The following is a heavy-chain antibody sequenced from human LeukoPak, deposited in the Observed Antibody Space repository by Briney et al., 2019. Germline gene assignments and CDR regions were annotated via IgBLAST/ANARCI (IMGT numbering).Heavy chain of an antibody. Sequence: ASVKVSCKASGYTFTGYYMNWVRQAPGQGLEWMGWINPKSGGTNYAQKFQGRVTMTRDTSISTAYMELSRLRSEDTAVYYCARGEVRGVTHFPNWFDPWGQGTLVTVSS. D-gene: IGHD3-10*01. CDR2: INPKSGGT. CDR1: GYTFTGYY. CDR3: ARGEVRGVTHFPNWFDP. J-gene: IGHJ5*02. V-gene: IGHV1-2*02.